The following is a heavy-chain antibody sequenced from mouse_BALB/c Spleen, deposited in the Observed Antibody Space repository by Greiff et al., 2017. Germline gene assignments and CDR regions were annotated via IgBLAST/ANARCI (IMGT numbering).Heavy chain of an antibody. V-gene: IGHV7-3*02. CDR1: GFTFTDYY. J-gene: IGHJ2*01. CDR2: IRNKANGYTT. D-gene: IGHD2-13*01. Sequence: EVKLMESGGGLVQPGGSLRLSCATSGFTFTDYYMSWVRQPPGKALEWLGFIRNKANGYTTEYSASVKGRFTISRDNSQSILYLQMNTLRAEDSAIYYCARDGDYSFDYWGQGTTLTVSS. CDR3: ARDGDYSFDY.